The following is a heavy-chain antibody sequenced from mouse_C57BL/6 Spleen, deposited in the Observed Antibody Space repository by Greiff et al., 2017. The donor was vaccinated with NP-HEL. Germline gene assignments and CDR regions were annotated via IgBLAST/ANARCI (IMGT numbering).Heavy chain of an antibody. Sequence: QVQLQQPGAELVKPGASVKLSCKASGYTFTSYWMHWVKQRPGQGLEWIGMIHPNSGSTNYNEKFNSKATLTVDKSSSTAYIQLSSLTSEDSAVYYCAREGVPYYAMDYWGQGTSVTVSS. CDR2: IHPNSGST. V-gene: IGHV1-64*01. CDR1: GYTFTSYW. J-gene: IGHJ4*01. CDR3: AREGVPYYAMDY.